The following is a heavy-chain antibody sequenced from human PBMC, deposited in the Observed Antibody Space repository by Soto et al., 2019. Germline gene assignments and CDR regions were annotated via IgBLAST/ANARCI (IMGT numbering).Heavy chain of an antibody. CDR2: INHSGST. Sequence: SETLSLTCAVYGGSFSGDYWSWIRQPPGRGLEWIGEINHSGSTNYNPSLKSRVTISVDTSKNQFSLKLSSVTAADTAVYYCARGGLRNYDFWSGYYPWYFDYWGQGTLVTVSS. D-gene: IGHD3-3*01. V-gene: IGHV4-34*01. CDR3: ARGGLRNYDFWSGYYPWYFDY. CDR1: GGSFSGDY. J-gene: IGHJ4*02.